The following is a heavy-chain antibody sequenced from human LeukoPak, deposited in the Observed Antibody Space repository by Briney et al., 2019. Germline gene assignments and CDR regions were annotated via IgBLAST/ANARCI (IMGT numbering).Heavy chain of an antibody. D-gene: IGHD1-26*01. Sequence: SVKVSCKASGYTFTSYGISWVRQAPGQGLEWMGGIIPIFGTANYAQKFQGRVTITTDESTSTAYMELSSLRSEDTAVYYCARVKWVVGATAAFDIWGQGTMVTVSS. CDR2: IIPIFGTA. CDR1: GYTFTSYG. V-gene: IGHV1-69*05. J-gene: IGHJ3*02. CDR3: ARVKWVVGATAAFDI.